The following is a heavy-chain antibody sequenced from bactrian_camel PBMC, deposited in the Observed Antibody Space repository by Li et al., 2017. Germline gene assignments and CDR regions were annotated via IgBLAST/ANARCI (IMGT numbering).Heavy chain of an antibody. CDR3: AADLGLTYYSCSYCAPSPNY. V-gene: IGHV3S40*01. D-gene: IGHD2*01. J-gene: IGHJ4*01. CDR1: GFTFSSYA. Sequence: VQLVESGGGLVQPGGSLRLSCAASGFTFSSYAMSWVRQAPGKGLEWVSRINSARSSTYYADSAKGRFTISRDNAKNMLYLQMNGLKSEDTAVYYCAADLGLTYYSCSYCAPSPNYRGQGTQVTVS. CDR2: INSARSST.